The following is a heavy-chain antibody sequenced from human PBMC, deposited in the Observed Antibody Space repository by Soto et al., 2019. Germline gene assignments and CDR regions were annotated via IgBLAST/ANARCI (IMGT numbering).Heavy chain of an antibody. Sequence: GGSLRLSCAASGFTFSSYWMHWVRQAPGKGLVWVSRINSDGSSTSYADSVKGRFTISRDNAKNTLYLQMNSLRAEDTAVYYCARVRGIAVGIDYWGQGTLVTVSS. D-gene: IGHD6-19*01. CDR1: GFTFSSYW. V-gene: IGHV3-74*01. J-gene: IGHJ4*02. CDR2: INSDGSST. CDR3: ARVRGIAVGIDY.